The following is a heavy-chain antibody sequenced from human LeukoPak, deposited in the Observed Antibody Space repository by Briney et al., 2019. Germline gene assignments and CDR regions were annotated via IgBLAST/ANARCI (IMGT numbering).Heavy chain of an antibody. Sequence: GGSLRLSCAASGFTFSSYSMNWVRQAPGKGLEWVSYISSSSSTIYYADSVKGRFTISRDNAKNSLYLQMNSLRAEDTAVYYCARAHLTVCYYDSSGDGMDVWGQGTTVTVSS. J-gene: IGHJ6*02. CDR3: ARAHLTVCYYDSSGDGMDV. D-gene: IGHD3-22*01. CDR1: GFTFSSYS. V-gene: IGHV3-48*01. CDR2: ISSSSSTI.